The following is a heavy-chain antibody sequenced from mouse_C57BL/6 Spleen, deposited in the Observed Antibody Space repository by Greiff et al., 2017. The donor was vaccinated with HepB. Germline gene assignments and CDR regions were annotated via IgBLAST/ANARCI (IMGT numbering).Heavy chain of an antibody. CDR1: GYAFSSYW. D-gene: IGHD1-1*01. Sequence: QVQLQQSGAELVKPGASVTISCKASGYAFSSYWMNWVKQRPGKGLEWIGQIYPGDGDTNYNGKFKGKATLTADKSSSTAYMQLSSLTSEDSAVYFCARWGTTVVDWYFDVWGTGTTVTVSS. J-gene: IGHJ1*03. CDR2: IYPGDGDT. V-gene: IGHV1-80*01. CDR3: ARWGTTVVDWYFDV.